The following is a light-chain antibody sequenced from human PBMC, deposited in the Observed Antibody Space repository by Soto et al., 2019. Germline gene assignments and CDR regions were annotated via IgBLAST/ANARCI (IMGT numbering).Light chain of an antibody. CDR1: QSVSSSY. V-gene: IGKV3-20*01. Sequence: EIVLTQSPGTLSLSPGERATLSCRASQSVSSSYLAWYQQKPGQAPRLLIYGASSRATGIPDRFSGSGSGTDFTLTITRLEPEDFAVYDCQQYGRSPAFGGGTKVEIK. CDR3: QQYGRSPA. J-gene: IGKJ4*01. CDR2: GAS.